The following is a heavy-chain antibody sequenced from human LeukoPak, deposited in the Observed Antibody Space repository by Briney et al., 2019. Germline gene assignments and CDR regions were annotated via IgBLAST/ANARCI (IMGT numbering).Heavy chain of an antibody. Sequence: SQTLSLTCAVYGGSFSGYYWSWIRQPPGKGLEWIGEINHSGSTNYNPSLKSRVTISVDTSKNQFSLKLSSVTAADTAVYYCARGPYYYDSSGYSFSLDYWGQGTLVTVSS. J-gene: IGHJ4*02. CDR3: ARGPYYYDSSGYSFSLDY. V-gene: IGHV4-34*01. D-gene: IGHD3-22*01. CDR2: INHSGST. CDR1: GGSFSGYY.